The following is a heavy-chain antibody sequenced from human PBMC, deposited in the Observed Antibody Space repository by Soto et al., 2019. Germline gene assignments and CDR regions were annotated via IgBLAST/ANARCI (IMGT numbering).Heavy chain of an antibody. CDR3: ARVIAAADSL. J-gene: IGHJ4*02. Sequence: PGGSLRLSCAASGFTFSTYWMHWVRQAPGKGLEWVANIKQDGSVIYYLDSVKGRFTISRDNAKSSLYLQMNSLRAEDTAVYYCARVIAAADSLWGQGTLVTVS. CDR1: GFTFSTYW. D-gene: IGHD6-13*01. V-gene: IGHV3-7*01. CDR2: IKQDGSVI.